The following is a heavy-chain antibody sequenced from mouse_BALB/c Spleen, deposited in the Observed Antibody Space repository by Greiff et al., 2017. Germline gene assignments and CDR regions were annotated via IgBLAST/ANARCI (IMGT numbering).Heavy chain of an antibody. V-gene: IGHV1S137*01. CDR3: ARSTMITDAMDY. Sequence: VKLQESGAELVRPGVSVKISCKGSGYTFTDYAMHWVKQSHAKSLEWIGVISTYYGDASYNQKFKGKATMTVDKSSSTAYMELARLTSEDSAIYYCARSTMITDAMDYWGQGTSVTVSS. D-gene: IGHD2-4*01. CDR2: ISTYYGDA. CDR1: GYTFTDYA. J-gene: IGHJ4*01.